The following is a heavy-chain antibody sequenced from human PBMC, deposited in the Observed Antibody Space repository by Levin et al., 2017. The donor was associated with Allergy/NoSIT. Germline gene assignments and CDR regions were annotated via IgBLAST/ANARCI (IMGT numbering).Heavy chain of an antibody. J-gene: IGHJ4*02. CDR1: GFTFTTYA. V-gene: IGHV3-23*01. D-gene: IGHD1-26*01. CDR3: TKDDPSGSYYVY. CDR2: VSGNGADT. Sequence: GESLKISCAASGFTFTTYAMGWVRRAPGKGLEWVSVVSGNGADTYYADFVKGRFSISRDNYKNTVSLQMNSLRAEDTAVYYCTKDDPSGSYYVYWGQGTLVTVSS.